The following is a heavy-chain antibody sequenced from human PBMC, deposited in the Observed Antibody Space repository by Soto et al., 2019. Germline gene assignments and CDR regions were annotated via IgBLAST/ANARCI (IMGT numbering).Heavy chain of an antibody. V-gene: IGHV4-31*03. J-gene: IGHJ4*02. D-gene: IGHD6-13*01. CDR1: GGSISSGGYY. CDR3: ARDRAAAYPDC. CDR2: IYYSGST. Sequence: PSETLSLTCTVSGGSISSGGYYWSWIRQHPGKGLEWIGYIYYSGSTYYNPSLKSRVTISVDTSKNQFSLKLSSVTAADTAVYYCARDRAAAYPDCWGQGTLVTVSS.